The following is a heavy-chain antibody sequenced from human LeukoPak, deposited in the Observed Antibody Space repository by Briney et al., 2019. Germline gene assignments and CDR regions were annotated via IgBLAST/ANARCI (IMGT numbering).Heavy chain of an antibody. V-gene: IGHV4-59*01. CDR3: ARVSRAVIKYYFDY. CDR1: GGSISSYY. CDR2: IYYSGST. Sequence: SETLSLTCTVSGGSISSYYWSWIRQPPGKGLEWIGYIYYSGSTNYNPSLKSRVTISVDTSKNQFSLKLSSVTAADTAVYYCARVSRAVIKYYFDYWGQGTLVTVSS. J-gene: IGHJ4*02. D-gene: IGHD3-10*01.